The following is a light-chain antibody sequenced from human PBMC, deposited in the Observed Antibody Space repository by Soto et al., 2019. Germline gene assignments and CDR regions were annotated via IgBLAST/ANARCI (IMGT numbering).Light chain of an antibody. CDR3: QQGYTSAIT. V-gene: IGKV1-39*01. Sequence: DIQMTQSPSSLSASVGDRVTITCRASQSIGKHLNWYQQKPGKAPKFLIYAASNLQSGVPSRFSGSGSGTDFTLTVNSLQPEDFATYYCQQGYTSAITFGQGTRLEIE. J-gene: IGKJ5*01. CDR2: AAS. CDR1: QSIGKH.